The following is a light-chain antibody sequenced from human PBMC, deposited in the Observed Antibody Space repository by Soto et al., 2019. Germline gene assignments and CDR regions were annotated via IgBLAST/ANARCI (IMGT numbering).Light chain of an antibody. Sequence: EIVMTQSPATLSVSPGERATLSCRASQSISRHLAWYQQKPGQAPRLLIYGASTRATGIPARFSGSGSGTEFTLTISSLQSEDFAVYYCQQYNNWPPELTFGGGTKVDI. V-gene: IGKV3-15*01. CDR1: QSISRH. CDR3: QQYNNWPPELT. J-gene: IGKJ4*01. CDR2: GAS.